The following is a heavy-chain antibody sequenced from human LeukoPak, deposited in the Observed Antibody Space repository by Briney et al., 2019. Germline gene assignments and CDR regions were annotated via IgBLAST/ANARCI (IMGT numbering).Heavy chain of an antibody. CDR1: GFTFSSYA. V-gene: IGHV3-23*01. J-gene: IGHJ4*02. CDR3: AKVQQLAIDY. CDR2: ISGSGGST. D-gene: IGHD6-13*01. Sequence: GGSLRLSCAASGFTFSSYAINWVRQAPGKGLEWVSAISGSGGSTYYADSVKGRFTISRDNSKNTLYLQMNSLRAEDTAVYYCAKVQQLAIDYWGQGTLVTVSS.